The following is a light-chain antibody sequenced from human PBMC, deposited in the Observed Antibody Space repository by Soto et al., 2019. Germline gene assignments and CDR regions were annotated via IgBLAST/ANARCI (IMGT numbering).Light chain of an antibody. V-gene: IGLV2-23*01. Sequence: QSALTQPASVSGSPGQSITISCTGTSSDVGSYNLVSWYQQHPGKAPKLMIYEGSKRPSGVSNRFSGSKSGNTASLTIYGLQAEDEAHYYCCSYAGSSTWVFGGGTKLTVL. CDR1: SSDVGSYNL. J-gene: IGLJ3*02. CDR2: EGS. CDR3: CSYAGSSTWV.